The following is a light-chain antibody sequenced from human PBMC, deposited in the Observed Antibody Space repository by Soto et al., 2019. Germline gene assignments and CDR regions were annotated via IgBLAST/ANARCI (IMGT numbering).Light chain of an antibody. CDR3: QQRSNWPPLT. CDR2: DAS. CDR1: QSVGSS. V-gene: IGKV3-11*01. J-gene: IGKJ4*01. Sequence: EIVFTQSPATLSLSPGQRATLSCRASQSVGSSLAWYQHKPGQAPRLLIYDASNRATGIPARFSGSGSGTDVTLTISSLEPEDFAVYYCQQRSNWPPLTFGGGTKVEIK.